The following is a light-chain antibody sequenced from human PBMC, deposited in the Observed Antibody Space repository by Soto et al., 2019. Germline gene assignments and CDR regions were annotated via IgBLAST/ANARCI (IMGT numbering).Light chain of an antibody. V-gene: IGKV1-33*01. CDR3: QYYDNLHLFT. Sequence: DIQMTQSPSSLSASVGDRVTITCQASQDIIKFLNWYQQKPGKAPKLLIYDASNLEAGVPSRFSGGGSGTDFTFTISGLQHEDTATYCCQYYDNLHLFTFGPGTKVEIK. CDR2: DAS. CDR1: QDIIKF. J-gene: IGKJ3*01.